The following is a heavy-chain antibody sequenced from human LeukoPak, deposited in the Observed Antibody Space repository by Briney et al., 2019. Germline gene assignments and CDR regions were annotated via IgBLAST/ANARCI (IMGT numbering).Heavy chain of an antibody. CDR3: ARPSGYSYGYYEIDY. D-gene: IGHD5-18*01. CDR1: GYSFTSYW. J-gene: IGHJ4*02. Sequence: GGSLKISCKGSGYSFTSYWIGWVRQMPGKGLEWMGIIHPPDSDTRYSPSFQGQVTISADKSISTAYLQWSSLKASDTAMYYCARPSGYSYGYYEIDYWGQGTLVTVSS. CDR2: IHPPDSDT. V-gene: IGHV5-51*01.